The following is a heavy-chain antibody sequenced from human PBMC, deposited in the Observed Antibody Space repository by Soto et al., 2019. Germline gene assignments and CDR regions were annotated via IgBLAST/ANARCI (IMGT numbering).Heavy chain of an antibody. CDR1: GGSFSGYY. D-gene: IGHD3-22*01. Sequence: QVQLQQWGAGLLKPSETLSLTCAVYGGSFSGYYWSWIRQPPGKGLEWIGEINHSGSTNYNPSLKSRVTISVDTSKNQFSLKLSSVTAADTAVYYCARGPTYYYDSSGYYIDYWGQGTLVTVSS. V-gene: IGHV4-34*01. J-gene: IGHJ4*02. CDR2: INHSGST. CDR3: ARGPTYYYDSSGYYIDY.